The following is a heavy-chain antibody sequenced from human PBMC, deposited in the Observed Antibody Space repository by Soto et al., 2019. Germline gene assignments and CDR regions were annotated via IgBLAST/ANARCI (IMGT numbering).Heavy chain of an antibody. CDR3: ARRNSTLYSSSPQYYYYYGMDV. V-gene: IGHV1-69*01. CDR1: GGTFSSYA. D-gene: IGHD6-6*01. CDR2: IIPIFGTA. Sequence: QVQLVQSGAEVQKPGSSVKVSCKASGGTFSSYAISWVRQAPGQGLEWMGGIIPIFGTANYAQKFQGRVTITADESTSTAYMELSSLRSEDTAVYYCARRNSTLYSSSPQYYYYYGMDVWGQGTTVTVSS. J-gene: IGHJ6*02.